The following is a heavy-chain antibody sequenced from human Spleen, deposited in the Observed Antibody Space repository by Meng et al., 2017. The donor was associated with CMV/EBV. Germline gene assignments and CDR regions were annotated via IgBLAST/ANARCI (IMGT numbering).Heavy chain of an antibody. Sequence: SVKVSCKASGGTFSTTAISGVRPAPGQGLEWMGGIISFFGKANYVQKFQGRVTFNTDEPTYTAYIEVSSQRSEDTAVYYCARCSSGWFYFDSWGQGTLVTVSS. J-gene: IGHJ4*02. CDR3: ARCSSGWFYFDS. CDR2: IISFFGKA. D-gene: IGHD6-19*01. V-gene: IGHV1-69*05. CDR1: GGTFSTTA.